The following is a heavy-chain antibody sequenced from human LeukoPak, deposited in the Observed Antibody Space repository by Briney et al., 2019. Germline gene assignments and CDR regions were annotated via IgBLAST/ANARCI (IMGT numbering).Heavy chain of an antibody. J-gene: IGHJ4*02. CDR3: AKDEDGDYGAFDY. Sequence: TGGSLRLSCAASGFTFSSYAMHWVRQAPGKGLEWVAVISYDGSNKYYADSVKGRFTISRDNSKNTLYLQMNSLRAEDTAVYYCAKDEDGDYGAFDYWGQGTLVTVSS. CDR2: ISYDGSNK. CDR1: GFTFSSYA. V-gene: IGHV3-30*04. D-gene: IGHD4-17*01.